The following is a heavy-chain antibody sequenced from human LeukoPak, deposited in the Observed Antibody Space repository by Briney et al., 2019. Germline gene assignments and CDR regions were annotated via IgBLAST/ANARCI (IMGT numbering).Heavy chain of an antibody. J-gene: IGHJ4*02. CDR1: GFTFSNFG. D-gene: IGHD3-16*01. Sequence: GGSLRLSCAASGFTFSNFGMSWVRQAPGNGLEWVSAISAGGGTYYADTVKGRSTISRDNSKNTLYLQMSSLRAEDTAVYYCAKRSSLNYFDSWGQGTLVTVSS. V-gene: IGHV3-23*01. CDR2: ISAGGGT. CDR3: AKRSSLNYFDS.